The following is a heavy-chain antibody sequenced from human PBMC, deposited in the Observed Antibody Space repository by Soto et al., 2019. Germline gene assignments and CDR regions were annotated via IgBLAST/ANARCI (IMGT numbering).Heavy chain of an antibody. CDR3: AKNGCGGDCYSSVAGNWFDP. Sequence: EVQLLESGGGLVQPGGSLRLSCVASGFTFSGNVMSWVRQAPGKGLEWISIISGSGGSTYYADSVKGRFTISRDNSNNRLCLQMHSLTAADTAVYYCAKNGCGGDCYSSVAGNWFDPWGQGTLVTVSS. D-gene: IGHD2-21*02. V-gene: IGHV3-23*01. J-gene: IGHJ5*02. CDR2: ISGSGGST. CDR1: GFTFSGNV.